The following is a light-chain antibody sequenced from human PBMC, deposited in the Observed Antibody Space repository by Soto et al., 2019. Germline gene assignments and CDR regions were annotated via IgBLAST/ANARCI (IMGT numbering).Light chain of an antibody. V-gene: IGLV2-14*03. CDR1: SSDVGAYDY. J-gene: IGLJ1*01. CDR3: SSYTSSSTRG. Sequence: LTQPASVSGSPGQSIAISCIGTSSDVGAYDYVSWYQQHPDRAHKLMIYEVSIRPSGVSNHFSGSKSVNTATLTISWLQAEDEADYYCSSYTSSSTRGFGTGTKVTVL. CDR2: EVS.